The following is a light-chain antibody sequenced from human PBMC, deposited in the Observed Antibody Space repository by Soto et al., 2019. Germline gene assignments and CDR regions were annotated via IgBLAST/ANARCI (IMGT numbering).Light chain of an antibody. Sequence: HSVLTQPPSVSGAPGQRVTISCTGSSSNIGAGYDVHWYQQLPGTAPKLLIYGNSNRPSGVPDRFSGSKSGTSASLAITGLQAEDEADYYCQSYDSSLSGCVFATGTKLTVL. CDR3: QSYDSSLSGCV. J-gene: IGLJ1*01. CDR2: GNS. CDR1: SSNIGAGYD. V-gene: IGLV1-40*01.